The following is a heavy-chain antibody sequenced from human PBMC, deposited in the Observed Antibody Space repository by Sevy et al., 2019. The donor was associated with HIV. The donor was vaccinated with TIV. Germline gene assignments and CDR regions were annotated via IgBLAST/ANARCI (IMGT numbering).Heavy chain of an antibody. J-gene: IGHJ4*02. D-gene: IGHD5-18*01. V-gene: IGHV3-30*18. CDR3: AKGIFKGYRFFDY. CDR2: ISYDGDNK. Sequence: GGSLRLSCEASGFIFSRYDLHWVRQVAGKGLEWVAVISYDGDNKFYADSARGRFTISRDNSKNTVYLQMNSLRPEDTAIYYCAKGIFKGYRFFDYLGQGTLVTVSS. CDR1: GFIFSRYD.